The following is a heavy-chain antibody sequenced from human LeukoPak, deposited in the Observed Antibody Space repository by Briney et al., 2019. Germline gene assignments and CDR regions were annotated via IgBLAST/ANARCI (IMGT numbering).Heavy chain of an antibody. Sequence: GGSLRLSCAASGFTFSSYWMSWVRQAPGKGLEWVANIKQDGSEKYYVDSVKGRFTISRDNAKNSLYLQMNSLRAEDTAVYYCAREQLVVPAARDYYYYYMDVWGKGTTVTVSS. CDR3: AREQLVVPAARDYYYYYMDV. D-gene: IGHD2-2*01. CDR2: IKQDGSEK. V-gene: IGHV3-7*01. CDR1: GFTFSSYW. J-gene: IGHJ6*03.